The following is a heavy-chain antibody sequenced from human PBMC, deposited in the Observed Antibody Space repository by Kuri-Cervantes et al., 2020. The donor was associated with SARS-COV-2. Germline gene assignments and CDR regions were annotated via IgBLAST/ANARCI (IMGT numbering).Heavy chain of an antibody. CDR2: IYCSGST. V-gene: IGHV4-59*01. CDR1: GGSISSYY. CDR3: ARDGYDFWSGSFFDI. D-gene: IGHD3-3*01. Sequence: SETLSLTCTVSGGSISSYYWSWIRQPPGKGLEWIGYIYCSGSTNYNPSLKSRVTISVDTSKNQFSLKLSSVTAADTAVYYCARDGYDFWSGSFFDIWGQGTMVTVSS. J-gene: IGHJ3*02.